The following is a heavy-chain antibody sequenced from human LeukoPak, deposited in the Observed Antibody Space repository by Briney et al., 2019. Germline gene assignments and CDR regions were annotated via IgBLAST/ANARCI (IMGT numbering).Heavy chain of an antibody. CDR3: ARGGLGIGDFDI. D-gene: IGHD7-27*01. J-gene: IGHJ3*02. CDR2: IWYDGSNK. V-gene: IGHV3-33*08. Sequence: PGGSLRLSCAASGVMFSSYAMSWVRQAPGKGLEWVAVIWYDGSNKYYADSVKGRFTISRDNSKNTLYLQMNSLRAEDTAVYYCARGGLGIGDFDIWGQGTMVTVSS. CDR1: GVMFSSYA.